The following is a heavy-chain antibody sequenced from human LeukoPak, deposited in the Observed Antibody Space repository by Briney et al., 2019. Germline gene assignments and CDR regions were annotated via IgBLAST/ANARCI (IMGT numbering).Heavy chain of an antibody. CDR2: IYTSGST. V-gene: IGHV4-4*07. J-gene: IGHJ5*02. CDR3: ARDLIVGAEGRFDP. CDR1: GGSISSYY. Sequence: SETLSLTCTVSGGSISSYYWSWIRQPAGKGLEWIGRIYTSGSTNYNPSLKSRVTMSVDTSKNQFSLKLSSVTAADTAVYYCARDLIVGAEGRFDPWGQGTLVTVSS. D-gene: IGHD1-26*01.